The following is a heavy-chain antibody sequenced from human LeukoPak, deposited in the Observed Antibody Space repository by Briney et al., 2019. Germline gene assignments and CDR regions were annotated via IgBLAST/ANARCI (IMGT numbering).Heavy chain of an antibody. CDR3: AKAFRDCSSASCFRAADC. Sequence: GGSKRLSCAASGFTFSGYAMSWVRQAPGQGLEWVSTISGGGSTTYYADSVKGRFTVSRDNSKNTLYLQLNSLSAEDTAVYYCAKAFRDCSSASCFRAADCWGQGTLVTVSS. CDR1: GFTFSGYA. D-gene: IGHD2-15*01. CDR2: ISGGGSTT. J-gene: IGHJ4*02. V-gene: IGHV3-23*01.